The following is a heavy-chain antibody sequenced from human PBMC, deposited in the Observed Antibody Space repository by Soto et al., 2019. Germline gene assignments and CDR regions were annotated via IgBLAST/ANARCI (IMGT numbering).Heavy chain of an antibody. J-gene: IGHJ3*02. Sequence: EVQLVESGGGLVPPGGSLTLSCAASGFTVSSNYVNWVRQAPGKGLEWVSVVYVGGTTYYADSVKGRFTISRDISRNTVYLQMNSLRVEDTAVYYCAGDSTDGDFVDAFDIWGQGTMVIVSS. CDR2: VYVGGTT. CDR1: GFTVSSNY. V-gene: IGHV3-66*01. CDR3: AGDSTDGDFVDAFDI. D-gene: IGHD4-17*01.